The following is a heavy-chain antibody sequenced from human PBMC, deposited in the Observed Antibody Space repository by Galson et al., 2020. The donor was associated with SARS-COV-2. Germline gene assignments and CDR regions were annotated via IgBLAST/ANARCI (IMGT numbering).Heavy chain of an antibody. CDR3: ARDAGVTSWYFDY. CDR2: IYYSGST. D-gene: IGHD3-10*01. CDR1: GGSISSYY. Sequence: ETSENLSLTCSVSGGSISSYYWSWIRQPPGKGLEWIGYIYYSGSTNYNPSLKSRVTISIDTSKNQFSLKLSSVTAADTAVYYCARDAGVTSWYFDYWAQGTLVTVSS. J-gene: IGHJ4*02. V-gene: IGHV4-59*01.